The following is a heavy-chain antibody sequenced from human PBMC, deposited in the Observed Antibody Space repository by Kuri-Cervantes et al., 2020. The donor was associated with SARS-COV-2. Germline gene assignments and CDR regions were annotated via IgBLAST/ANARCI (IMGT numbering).Heavy chain of an antibody. D-gene: IGHD3-22*01. CDR2: ISSSSSYI. J-gene: IGHJ4*02. CDR1: GITFRAYA. CDR3: ARDRAYYYDSTDY. V-gene: IGHV3-21*01. Sequence: ESLNISCAASGITFRAYAMSWVRQAPGKGLEWVSSISSSSSYIYYTDSVKGRFPISRDNAKNSLFLKVNSLRAEDTAVYYCARDRAYYYDSTDYWGQGTLVTVSS.